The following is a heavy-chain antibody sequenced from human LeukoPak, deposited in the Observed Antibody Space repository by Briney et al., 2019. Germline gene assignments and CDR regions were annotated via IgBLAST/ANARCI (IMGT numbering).Heavy chain of an antibody. CDR3: ARDVVINYYYGMDV. CDR1: GGSISSGGYY. D-gene: IGHD3-22*01. V-gene: IGHV4-31*03. Sequence: SETLSLTCTVSGGSISSGGYYWSWIRQHPGKGLEWIGHIYYSGSTYYNPSLKSRVTISVDTSKNQFSLKLSSVTAADTAVYYCARDVVINYYYGMDVWGQGTTVTVSS. J-gene: IGHJ6*02. CDR2: IYYSGST.